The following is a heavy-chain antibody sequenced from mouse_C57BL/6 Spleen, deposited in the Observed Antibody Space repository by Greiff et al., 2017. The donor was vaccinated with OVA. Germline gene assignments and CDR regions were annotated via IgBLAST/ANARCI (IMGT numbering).Heavy chain of an antibody. V-gene: IGHV1-4*01. Sequence: VQLQQSGAELARPGASVKMSCKASGYTFTSYTMHWVKQRPGQGLEWIGYINPSSGYTKYNQKFKDKATLTADKSSSTAYMQLSSLTSEDSAVYYCARDWAITTGVATDDYWGQGTTLTVSS. CDR3: ARDWAITTGVATDDY. J-gene: IGHJ2*01. CDR1: GYTFTSYT. D-gene: IGHD1-1*01. CDR2: INPSSGYT.